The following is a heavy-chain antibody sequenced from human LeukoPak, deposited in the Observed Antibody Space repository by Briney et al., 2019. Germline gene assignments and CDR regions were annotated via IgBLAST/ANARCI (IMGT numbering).Heavy chain of an antibody. D-gene: IGHD5-24*01. CDR1: GFTFDDYP. Sequence: GVTLTCSCAASGFTFDDYPMHWVRQAPGKGLEWVSLISWDGGSTYYADPVKGRFTISRDNSKNSLYLQMNSLRTEDTDLYYCAKGKDGYNWNWFDPWGQGTLVTASS. V-gene: IGHV3-43*01. J-gene: IGHJ5*02. CDR2: ISWDGGST. CDR3: AKGKDGYNWNWFDP.